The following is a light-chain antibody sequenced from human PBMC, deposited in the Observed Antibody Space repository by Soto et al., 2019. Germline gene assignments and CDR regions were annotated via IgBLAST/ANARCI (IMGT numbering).Light chain of an antibody. V-gene: IGKV4-1*01. J-gene: IGKJ2*01. CDR1: QSVLYSSNNRNC. CDR2: WAS. CDR3: QQYYSAPYT. Sequence: DIVMTQSPDSLAVSLGERATINCKSSQSVLYSSNNRNCLAWYQQKSGQTPKLLIYWASARESGVPDRFSGSGSGTDFTLTISSLQAEDVAVYFCQQYYSAPYTFGQGTNLEIK.